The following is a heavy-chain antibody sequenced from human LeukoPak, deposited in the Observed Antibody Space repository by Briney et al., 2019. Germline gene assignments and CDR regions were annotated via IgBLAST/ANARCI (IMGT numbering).Heavy chain of an antibody. V-gene: IGHV3-23*01. D-gene: IGHD5-12*01. CDR2: ISGSGGST. CDR1: GFTFSSYA. J-gene: IGHJ4*02. CDR3: ARALRPFDY. Sequence: GGCLRLSWAAAGFTFSSYAMSWVRQAPGKGLEWVSAISGSGGSTYYADSVKGWFTISRDSCENTVCLQMNSLRAEDTAVYYCARALRPFDYWGQGTLVTVSS.